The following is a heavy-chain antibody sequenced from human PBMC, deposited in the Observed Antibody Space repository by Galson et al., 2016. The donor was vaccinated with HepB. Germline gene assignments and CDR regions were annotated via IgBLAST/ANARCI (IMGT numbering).Heavy chain of an antibody. CDR1: GGSISSGGYY. CDR3: ARESSPITMVRGGNYFDY. Sequence: TLSLTCTVSGGSISSGGYYWSWIRQHPGKGLEWIGYIYYSGSTSYNPSLKSRLTISLDTSKNQFSLKLSSVTAADTAVYYCARESSPITMVRGGNYFDYWGQGTLVTVSS. D-gene: IGHD3-10*01. CDR2: IYYSGST. V-gene: IGHV4-31*03. J-gene: IGHJ4*02.